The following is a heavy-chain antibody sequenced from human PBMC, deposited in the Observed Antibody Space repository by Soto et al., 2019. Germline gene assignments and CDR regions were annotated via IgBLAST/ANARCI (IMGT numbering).Heavy chain of an antibody. CDR1: GFTFSHFA. V-gene: IGHV3-23*01. Sequence: GGSLRRSCATSGFTFSHFAMSWVRHPPGKGLEWVSSIGGGDDDIFYSASVKSGFTITRDNGKNIVYLPVHSLRAEDTALYFFAKEREDHNSVWDAFVVRG. D-gene: IGHD1-1*01. CDR2: IGGGDDDI. J-gene: IGHJ3*01. CDR3: AKEREDHNSVWDAFVV.